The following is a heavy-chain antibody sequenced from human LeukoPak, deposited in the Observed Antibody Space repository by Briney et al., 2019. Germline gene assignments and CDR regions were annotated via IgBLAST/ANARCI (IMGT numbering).Heavy chain of an antibody. V-gene: IGHV3-15*07. CDR2: IKSKTDGGTT. CDR1: GFTLSSHN. D-gene: IGHD5-18*01. J-gene: IGHJ4*02. CDR3: TTVDPSGWIQLWSFDY. Sequence: GGSLRLSCAASGFTLSSHNINWVRQAPGKGLEWVGRIKSKTDGGTTDYAAPVKGRFTISRDDSKNTLYLQMNSLKTEDTAVYYCTTVDPSGWIQLWSFDYWGQGTLVTVSS.